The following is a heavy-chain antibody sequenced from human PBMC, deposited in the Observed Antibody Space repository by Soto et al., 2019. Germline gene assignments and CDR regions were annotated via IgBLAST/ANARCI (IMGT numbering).Heavy chain of an antibody. Sequence: GGSLRLSCAASGFTFSSYDMHWVRQATGKGLEWVSAIGTAGDPYYPGSVKGGFTISRENAKNSLSLHMSSLRAGDTPVYYGARDRNGMDVWGQGTTVTVSS. CDR3: ARDRNGMDV. V-gene: IGHV3-13*05. CDR1: GFTFSSYD. CDR2: IGTAGDP. J-gene: IGHJ6*02.